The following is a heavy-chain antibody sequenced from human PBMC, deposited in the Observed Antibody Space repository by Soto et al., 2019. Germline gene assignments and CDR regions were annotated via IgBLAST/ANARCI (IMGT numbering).Heavy chain of an antibody. Sequence: SETLSLTCTVSSGSISSYYYTWIRQTPGKGLEWIGYIYLGGSINYNPSFKSRITINPDTSNNQFSLHLNSVTPEDTAVYYCARQIAATGTAGTFDYWGQGTLVTVSS. CDR2: IYLGGSI. CDR1: SGSISSYY. V-gene: IGHV4-59*08. J-gene: IGHJ4*02. CDR3: ARQIAATGTAGTFDY. D-gene: IGHD6-13*01.